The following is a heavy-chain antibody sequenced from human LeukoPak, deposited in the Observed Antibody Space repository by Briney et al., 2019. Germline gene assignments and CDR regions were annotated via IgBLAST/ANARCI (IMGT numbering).Heavy chain of an antibody. CDR2: ISGSGDYT. J-gene: IGHJ3*02. D-gene: IGHD3-10*01. CDR3: ARARVRGVPGAFDI. V-gene: IGHV3-21*01. CDR1: GFTFSSHG. Sequence: GGSLRLSCAASGFTFSSHGMSWVRQAPGKGLEWVSTISGSGDYTYYADSVKGRFTISRDNAKNSLYLQMNSLRAEDTAVYYCARARVRGVPGAFDIWGQGTMVTVSS.